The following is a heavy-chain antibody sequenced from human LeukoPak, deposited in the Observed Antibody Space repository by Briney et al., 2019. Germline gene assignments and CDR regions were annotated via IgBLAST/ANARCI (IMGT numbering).Heavy chain of an antibody. Sequence: SETLSLTCTVSGGSISSSSYYWGWIRQPPGKGLEWIGSIYYSGSTYYNPSLKSRVTISVHTSKNQFSLKLTSVTAADTAVYYCARGGGSPTGRWFDPWGQGSLVTVPS. CDR2: IYYSGST. CDR1: GGSISSSSYY. V-gene: IGHV4-39*07. J-gene: IGHJ5*02. D-gene: IGHD1-26*01. CDR3: ARGGGSPTGRWFDP.